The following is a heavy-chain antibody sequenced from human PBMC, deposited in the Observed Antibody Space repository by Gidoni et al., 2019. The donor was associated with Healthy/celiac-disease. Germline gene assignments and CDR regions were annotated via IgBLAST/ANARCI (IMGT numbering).Heavy chain of an antibody. D-gene: IGHD4-17*01. V-gene: IGHV4-59*01. J-gene: IGHJ5*02. CDR3: ARGRPPRGDYELDP. CDR1: GCPISSYY. Sequence: QVQLQESGPGLVKPSETLSLTCTVSGCPISSYYWSWIRQPPGKGLEWIGYIYYSGSTNYNPSLKSRVTISVDTSKNQFSLKLSSVTAADTAVYYCARGRPPRGDYELDPWGQGTLVTVSS. CDR2: IYYSGST.